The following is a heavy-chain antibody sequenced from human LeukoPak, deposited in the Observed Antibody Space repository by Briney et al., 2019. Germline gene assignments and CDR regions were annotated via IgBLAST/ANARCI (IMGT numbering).Heavy chain of an antibody. CDR1: GYTFTSYG. Sequence: ASVKVSCKASGYTFTSYGISWVRQAPGQGLEWMGWISAYTGNTNYAQKLQGRVTMTTDTSTSTAYMELRSLRSDDTAVYYCARVPTMVRGVTLSFDYWGQGTLVTVSS. D-gene: IGHD3-10*01. CDR2: ISAYTGNT. V-gene: IGHV1-18*04. J-gene: IGHJ4*02. CDR3: ARVPTMVRGVTLSFDY.